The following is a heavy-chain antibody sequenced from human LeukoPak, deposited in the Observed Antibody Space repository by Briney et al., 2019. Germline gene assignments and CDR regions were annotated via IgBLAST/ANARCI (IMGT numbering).Heavy chain of an antibody. Sequence: GASVKVSCKVSGYTLTELSMHWVRQAPGKGLEWMGGFGPEDGETIYAQKFQGRVTMTEDTSTDTAYMELSSLRSEDTAVYYCAILRPSGVVVAAFDIWGQGTMVTVSS. CDR1: GYTLTELS. J-gene: IGHJ3*02. D-gene: IGHD2-15*01. V-gene: IGHV1-24*01. CDR2: FGPEDGET. CDR3: AILRPSGVVVAAFDI.